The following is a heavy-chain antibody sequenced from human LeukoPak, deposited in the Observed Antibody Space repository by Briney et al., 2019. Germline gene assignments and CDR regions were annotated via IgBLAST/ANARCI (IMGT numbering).Heavy chain of an antibody. J-gene: IGHJ4*02. CDR2: IKEDGSEK. D-gene: IGHD3-16*01. CDR3: VRDSRPGGAMGLYLNFDH. Sequence: GGSLRLSCAASGFKFGDFWMAWVRQTPGKGLEWVADIKEDGSEKYYVDSVKGRFTISGDNNKNSLYLQMNSLRGDDTAVYFCVRDSRPGGAMGLYLNFDHWGLGTLVTVSS. CDR1: GFKFGDFW. V-gene: IGHV3-7*01.